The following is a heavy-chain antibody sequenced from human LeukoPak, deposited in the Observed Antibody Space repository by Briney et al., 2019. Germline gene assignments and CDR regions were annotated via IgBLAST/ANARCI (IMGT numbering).Heavy chain of an antibody. CDR2: IYYSGST. D-gene: IGHD6-13*01. Sequence: SETLSLTCTVSGGSISSHYWSWIRQPPGKGQEWIGYIYYSGSTNYNPSLKSRVTISVDTSKNQFSLKLSSVTAADTAVYYCARDLGGVAAAGHFDYWGQGTLVTVSS. J-gene: IGHJ4*02. V-gene: IGHV4-59*11. CDR1: GGSISSHY. CDR3: ARDLGGVAAAGHFDY.